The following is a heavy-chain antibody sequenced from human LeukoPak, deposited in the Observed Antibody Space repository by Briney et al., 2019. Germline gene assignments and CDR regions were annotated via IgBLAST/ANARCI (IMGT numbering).Heavy chain of an antibody. D-gene: IGHD1-26*01. J-gene: IGHJ4*02. CDR3: ATGPLAERETDFDY. CDR1: GYTLTELS. CDR2: FDPEDGET. V-gene: IGHV1-24*01. Sequence: ASVKVSCKVSGYTLTELSMHWVRQAPGKGPEWMGGFDPEDGETIYAQKFQGRVTMTEDTSTDTAYMELSSLGSEDTAVYYCATGPLAERETDFDYWGQGTLVTVSS.